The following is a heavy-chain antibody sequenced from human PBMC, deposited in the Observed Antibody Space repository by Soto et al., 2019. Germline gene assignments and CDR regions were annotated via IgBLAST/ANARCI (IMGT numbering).Heavy chain of an antibody. Sequence: PSETLSLTCTVSGDSISGTSFYWGWIRQSSGKGLEWIASIYSSGSTFYNLSLKSRLSLSVDTSKTQFSLRLQSVTAADTAVYYCVRHRSSREIPFDNWGQGTLVTVSS. V-gene: IGHV4-39*01. CDR3: VRHRSSREIPFDN. CDR2: IYSSGST. J-gene: IGHJ4*02. CDR1: GDSISGTSFY. D-gene: IGHD2-21*01.